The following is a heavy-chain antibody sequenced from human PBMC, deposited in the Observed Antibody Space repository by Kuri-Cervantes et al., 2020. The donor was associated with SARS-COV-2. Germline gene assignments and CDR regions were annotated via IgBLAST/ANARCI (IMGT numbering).Heavy chain of an antibody. CDR2: ISSSSSYI. D-gene: IGHD3-3*01. Sequence: GESLKISCAASGFTFSSYSMNWVRQAPGKGLEWVSSISSSSSYIYYADSVKGRFTISRDNAKNSLYLQMNSLRAEDTAVYYCARDYDFWSGYFDLVPYDHREYYFDYWGQGTLVTVSS. CDR3: ARDYDFWSGYFDLVPYDHREYYFDY. V-gene: IGHV3-21*01. J-gene: IGHJ4*02. CDR1: GFTFSSYS.